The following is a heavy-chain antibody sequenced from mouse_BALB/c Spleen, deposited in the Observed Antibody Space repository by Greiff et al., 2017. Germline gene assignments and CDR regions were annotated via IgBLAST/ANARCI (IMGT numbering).Heavy chain of an antibody. D-gene: IGHD1-1*01. J-gene: IGHJ4*01. CDR1: GFTFTDYY. CDR2: IRNKANGYTT. Sequence: EVQRVESGGGFVQPGGSLRLSCATSGFTFTDYYMSWVRQPPGKALEWLGFIRNKANGYTTEYSASVKGRFTISRDNSQSILYLQMNTLRAEDSATYYCARDMRYYVSSYDAMDYWGQGTSVTVSS. CDR3: ARDMRYYVSSYDAMDY. V-gene: IGHV7-3*02.